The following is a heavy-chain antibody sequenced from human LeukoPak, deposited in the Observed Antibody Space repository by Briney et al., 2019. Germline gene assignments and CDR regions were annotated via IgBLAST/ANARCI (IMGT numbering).Heavy chain of an antibody. V-gene: IGHV1-18*01. CDR1: GYTFTTYG. Sequence: GASVKVSCRSSGYTFTTYGITWVRQAPGQGLEWMGWISTYNGNTNYAQKLQGRVTMTTDTSTSTAYMELRSLRSDDTVMYYCARDRMDTGTYFDYWGQGTLVTVSS. CDR2: ISTYNGNT. CDR3: ARDRMDTGTYFDY. D-gene: IGHD5-18*01. J-gene: IGHJ4*02.